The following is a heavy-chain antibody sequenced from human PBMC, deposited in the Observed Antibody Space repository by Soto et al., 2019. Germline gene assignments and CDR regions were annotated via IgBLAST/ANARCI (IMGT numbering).Heavy chain of an antibody. Sequence: EVQLLESGGGLVQPGGSLRLSCAASGFTFSSYAMSWVRQAPGKGLEWVSAISGSGGSTYYADSVKGRFTISRDNSQNTLYLQMNSLRAEDTAVYYCAKMSTIAAAGYVAIDYWGQGTLVTVSS. D-gene: IGHD6-13*01. CDR2: ISGSGGST. J-gene: IGHJ4*02. V-gene: IGHV3-23*01. CDR1: GFTFSSYA. CDR3: AKMSTIAAAGYVAIDY.